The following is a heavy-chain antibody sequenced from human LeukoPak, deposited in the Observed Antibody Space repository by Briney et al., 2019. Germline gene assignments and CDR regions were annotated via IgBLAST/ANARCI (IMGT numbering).Heavy chain of an antibody. CDR2: INHSGST. CDR1: GGSFGGYY. D-gene: IGHD6-6*01. J-gene: IGHJ5*02. V-gene: IGHV4-34*01. CDR3: ARGGAARPRGWFDP. Sequence: SETLSLTCAVYGGSFGGYYWSWIRQPPGKGLEWIGEINHSGSTNYNPSLKSRVTISVDTSKNQFSLKLSSVTAADTAVYYCARGGAARPRGWFDPWGQGTLVTVSS.